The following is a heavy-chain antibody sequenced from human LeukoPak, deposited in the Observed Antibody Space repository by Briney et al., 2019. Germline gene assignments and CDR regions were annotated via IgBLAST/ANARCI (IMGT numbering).Heavy chain of an antibody. D-gene: IGHD5-24*01. CDR3: ARVGDGYNYFPYYYMDF. J-gene: IGHJ6*03. Sequence: SETLSLTCIVSGVSISSYYWSWIRQPPGKGLEWIGNIYYRGSTNYNPSLNSRVIMSVDTTNNQFSLRLSSVTAADTAIYYCARVGDGYNYFPYYYMDFWGKGTTVIVSS. V-gene: IGHV4-59*01. CDR2: IYYRGST. CDR1: GVSISSYY.